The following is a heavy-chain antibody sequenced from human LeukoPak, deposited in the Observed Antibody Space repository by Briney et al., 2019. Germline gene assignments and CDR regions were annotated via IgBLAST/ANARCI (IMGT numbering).Heavy chain of an antibody. CDR1: GFTFSSYT. CDR3: AGYVVVAATDYSWFDP. D-gene: IGHD2-15*01. J-gene: IGHJ5*02. Sequence: GGSLRLSCAASGFTFSSYTMNWVRQAPGRGLEWVSLITPSSSNIYYADSVKGRFTISRDNAKNSLYLQMNNLRAEDTAVYFCAGYVVVAATDYSWFDPWGQGTLVTVSS. CDR2: ITPSSSNI. V-gene: IGHV3-21*01.